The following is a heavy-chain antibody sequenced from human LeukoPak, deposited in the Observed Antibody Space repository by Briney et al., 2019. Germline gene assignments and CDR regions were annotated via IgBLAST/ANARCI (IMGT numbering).Heavy chain of an antibody. CDR2: IKRQMDGAIT. Sequence: PGDSLRLSCVASGFSFSEDWMNWVRQAPGRGLEWLGRIKRQMDGAITDYTAPVKGRFTISRDDSKNTLSLQMNSLKTEDTAIYYCMTERYWPNGGYVHWGQGTLVTVSS. J-gene: IGHJ4*02. V-gene: IGHV3-15*01. D-gene: IGHD2-8*01. CDR3: MTERYWPNGGYVH. CDR1: GFSFSEDW.